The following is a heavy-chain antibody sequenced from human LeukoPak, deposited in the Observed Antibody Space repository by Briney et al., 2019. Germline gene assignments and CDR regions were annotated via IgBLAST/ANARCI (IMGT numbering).Heavy chain of an antibody. J-gene: IGHJ5*02. CDR3: ADASWDYNYDADR. Sequence: GPSLSLSRAPSGLSFSSFAMSWVRQGPARGLEWVSSIRGNGETFYADSGKGRFNLSSDSSRNTVYFQLNCLRVEDTAIYYCADASWDYNYDADRWGQGTLVTVSS. V-gene: IGHV3-23*01. D-gene: IGHD1-1*01. CDR2: IRGNGET. CDR1: GLSFSSFA.